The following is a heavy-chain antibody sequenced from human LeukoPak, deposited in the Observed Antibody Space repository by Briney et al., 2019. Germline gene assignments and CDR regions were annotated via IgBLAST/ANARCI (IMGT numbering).Heavy chain of an antibody. CDR3: ASLIAAAGPSDFDY. D-gene: IGHD6-13*01. V-gene: IGHV3-11*01. Sequence: GGSLRLSCAASGFTFSDYYMSWIRQAPGKGLEWVSYISSSGSTIYYADSVKGRFTISRDNAKNSLYLQMNSLRAEDTAVYYCASLIAAAGPSDFDYWGQGTLVTVSS. J-gene: IGHJ4*02. CDR2: ISSSGSTI. CDR1: GFTFSDYY.